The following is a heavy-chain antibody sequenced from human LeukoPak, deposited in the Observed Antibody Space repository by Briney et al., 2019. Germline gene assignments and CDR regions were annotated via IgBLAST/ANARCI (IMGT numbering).Heavy chain of an antibody. D-gene: IGHD3-10*01. V-gene: IGHV3-11*06. J-gene: IGHJ5*02. CDR1: GLTFSDYY. CDR2: ISSSRSYT. Sequence: GGSLRLSCADSGLTFSDYYMSWVRQAPGRGLEWGSYISSSRSYTNYADSGKGRFTISRHNAKNSLYLQMNSLRAEDTAVYYCARVQGFFGEPGWFDPWGQGTLVTVSS. CDR3: ARVQGFFGEPGWFDP.